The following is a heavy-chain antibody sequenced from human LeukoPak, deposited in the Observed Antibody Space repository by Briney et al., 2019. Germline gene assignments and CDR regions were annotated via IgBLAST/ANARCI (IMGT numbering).Heavy chain of an antibody. D-gene: IGHD5-24*01. V-gene: IGHV3-30*01. CDR2: ISYDGSNK. CDR3: ARGSPDGPFDY. J-gene: IGHJ4*02. CDR1: GFTFSSYA. Sequence: GSLRLSCAASGFTFSSYAMHWVRQAPGKGLEWVAVISYDGSNKYYADSVKGRFTISRDNSKNTLYLQMNSLRAEDTAVYYCARGSPDGPFDYWGQGTLVTVSS.